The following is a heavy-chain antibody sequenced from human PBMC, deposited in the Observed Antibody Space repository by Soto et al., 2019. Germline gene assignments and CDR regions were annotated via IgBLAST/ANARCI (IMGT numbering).Heavy chain of an antibody. J-gene: IGHJ4*02. CDR1: GYTFTGYY. V-gene: IGHV1-2*02. CDR2: INPNSGGT. D-gene: IGHD3-22*01. CDR3: ARYFGVRYYDSSGLARAY. Sequence: QVQLVQSGAEVKKPGASVKVSCKASGYTFTGYYMHWVRQTPGQGLEWMGWINPNSGGTNYAQKFQGRVTMTRDTSISKAYMELSRLRSDDTAVSYWARYFGVRYYDSSGLARAYWGKRTLVTVSS.